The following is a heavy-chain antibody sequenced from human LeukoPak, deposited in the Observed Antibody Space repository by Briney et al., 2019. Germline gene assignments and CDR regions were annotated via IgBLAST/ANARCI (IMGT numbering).Heavy chain of an antibody. CDR2: IRHDGNNQ. Sequence: GGSLRLSCAASAFTFSAHGMHWVCQAPGKGLEWVAYIRHDGNNQQYVDSVKGRFTISRDNSKNMLYLQMNSLRVEDTAVYYCAIDFWSGYSDYWGEGTLVTVSS. J-gene: IGHJ4*02. D-gene: IGHD3-3*01. CDR1: AFTFSAHG. CDR3: AIDFWSGYSDY. V-gene: IGHV3-30*02.